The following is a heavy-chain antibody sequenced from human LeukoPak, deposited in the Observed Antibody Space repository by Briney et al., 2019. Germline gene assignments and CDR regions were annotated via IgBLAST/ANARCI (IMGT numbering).Heavy chain of an antibody. J-gene: IGHJ6*02. CDR2: MNPNSGNT. V-gene: IGHV1-8*02. CDR3: ARRASSGWYYYYGMDV. D-gene: IGHD6-19*01. CDR1: GYTFTGYY. Sequence: GASVKVSCKASGYTFTGYYMHWVRQAPGQGLEWMGWMNPNSGNTGYAQKFQGRVTMTRNTSISTAYMELSSLRSEDTAVYYCARRASSGWYYYYGMDVWGQGTTVTVSS.